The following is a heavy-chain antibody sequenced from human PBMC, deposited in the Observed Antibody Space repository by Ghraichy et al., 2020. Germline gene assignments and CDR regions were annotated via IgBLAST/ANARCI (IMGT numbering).Heavy chain of an antibody. Sequence: GGSLRLSCAASGFSFSNSCMSWVRQAPGRGLQWVANITSNGSHTYYVDSVKGRFTTSRDNAKNSLFLQMNSLRTEDTAFYYCAGDRYCDWNPYLDYWGQGTLVTVST. CDR2: ITSNGSHT. D-gene: IGHD1-1*01. V-gene: IGHV3-7*04. CDR3: AGDRYCDWNPYLDY. J-gene: IGHJ4*02. CDR1: GFSFSNSC.